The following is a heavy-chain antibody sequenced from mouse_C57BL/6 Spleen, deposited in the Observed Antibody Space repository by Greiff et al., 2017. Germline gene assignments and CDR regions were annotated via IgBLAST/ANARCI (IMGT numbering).Heavy chain of an antibody. CDR1: GFTFSSYA. J-gene: IGHJ3*01. V-gene: IGHV5-4*01. CDR2: ISDGGSYT. D-gene: IGHD2-2*01. CDR3: ASGVTKAWFAY. Sequence: VHLVESGGGLVKPGGSLKLSCAASGFTFSSYAMSWVRQTPEKRLEWVATISDGGSYTYYPDNVKGRFTISRDNAKNNLYLQMSHLKSEDTAMYYCASGVTKAWFAYWGQGTLVTVSA.